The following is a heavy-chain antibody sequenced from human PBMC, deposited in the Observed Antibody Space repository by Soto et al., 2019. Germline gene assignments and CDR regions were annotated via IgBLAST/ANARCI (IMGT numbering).Heavy chain of an antibody. CDR2: ISGSGGST. CDR3: AKDFLAAMAPYYDGMDV. CDR1: GFTFSSYA. D-gene: IGHD5-18*01. Sequence: GGSLRLSCAASGFTFSSYAMRWVRQAPGKGLEWVSAISGSGGSTYYADSVKGRFTISRDNSKNTLYLQMNSLRAEDTAVYYCAKDFLAAMAPYYDGMDVWGQGTTVTVSS. J-gene: IGHJ6*01. V-gene: IGHV3-23*01.